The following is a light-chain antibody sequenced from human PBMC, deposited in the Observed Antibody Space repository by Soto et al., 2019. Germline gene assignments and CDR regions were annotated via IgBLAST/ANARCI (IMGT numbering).Light chain of an antibody. J-gene: IGKJ5*01. CDR3: QQYNSYPIT. CDR1: QSISSW. CDR2: KAS. V-gene: IGKV1-5*03. Sequence: DIQMTQSPSTLSESVGDRVTITCRASQSISSWLAWYQQKPGKAPKLLIYKASTLESGVPSRFSGSGSGTEFTLTISSLRPDDFATYYCQQYNSYPITFGQGTRLEIK.